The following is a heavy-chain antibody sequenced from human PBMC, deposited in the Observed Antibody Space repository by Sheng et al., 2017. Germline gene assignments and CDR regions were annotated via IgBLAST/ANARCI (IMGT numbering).Heavy chain of an antibody. Sequence: QVQLVQSGTEVKKPGASVKVSCKASGYSFTSYDINWVRQATGQGLEWMGWMNPDSANTAYEQKFQGRVTMTRDISKTTAYMELSGLTSDDTAVYYCVRGPDRLIGQWLEIWGQGTLVTVSS. J-gene: IGHJ4*02. CDR1: GYSFTSYD. D-gene: IGHD6-19*01. CDR2: MNPDSANT. V-gene: IGHV1-8*01. CDR3: VRGPDRLIGQWLEI.